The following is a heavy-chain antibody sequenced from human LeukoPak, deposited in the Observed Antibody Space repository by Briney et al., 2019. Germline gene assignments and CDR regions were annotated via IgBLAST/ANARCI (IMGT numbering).Heavy chain of an antibody. CDR2: IKSKTDGGTT. Sequence: GGSLRLSCAASGFTFSNAWMSWVRQAPGKGLEWVGRIKSKTDGGTTDYAAPVKGRFTISRDDSKNTLYLQMNSLKTEDTAVYYCTTFITMVRGVSFDIWGQGTMVTVSS. CDR3: TTFITMVRGVSFDI. V-gene: IGHV3-15*01. J-gene: IGHJ3*02. CDR1: GFTFSNAW. D-gene: IGHD3-10*01.